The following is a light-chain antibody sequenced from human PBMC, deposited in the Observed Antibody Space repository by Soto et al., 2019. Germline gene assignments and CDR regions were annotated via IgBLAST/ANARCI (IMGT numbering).Light chain of an antibody. CDR1: SSDVGGYNH. Sequence: QSALTQPASVSGSPGQSITISCTGTSSDVGGYNHVSWYQHHPGKAPKRIIYEVTKRPSGVSNRFSGSKSGDTASLTISGLQAEDEADYHCSSHTASTTRIFGTGTKVTVL. CDR3: SSHTASTTRI. CDR2: EVT. V-gene: IGLV2-14*01. J-gene: IGLJ1*01.